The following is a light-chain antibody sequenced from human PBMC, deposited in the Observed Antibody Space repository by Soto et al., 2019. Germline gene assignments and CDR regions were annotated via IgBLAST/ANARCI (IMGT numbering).Light chain of an antibody. V-gene: IGLV1-40*01. J-gene: IGLJ1*01. CDR3: QSYDSSLSGYV. CDR2: ANI. CDR1: GSNIGAGYD. Sequence: QSVLTQPASVSGAPGQRVTISCTGSGSNIGAGYDVHWYQQLPGTAPKLLIFANIIRPSGVPDRFSGSKSGASASLAITGLRAEDEADYYCQSYDSSLSGYVFGTGTKVTVL.